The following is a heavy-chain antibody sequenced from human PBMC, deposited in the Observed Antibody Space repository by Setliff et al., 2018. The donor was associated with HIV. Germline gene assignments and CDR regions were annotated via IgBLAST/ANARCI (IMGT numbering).Heavy chain of an antibody. CDR3: ASSNYRFVYFDY. J-gene: IGHJ4*02. D-gene: IGHD1-7*01. Sequence: SETLSLTCTVSGGSISSYYWSWIRQPPGKGLEWIGYIYYSGSTNYNPSLKSRVTISVVTSKNQFSLKLSSVTAADTAVYYCASSNYRFVYFDYWGQGTLVTVSS. CDR1: GGSISSYY. V-gene: IGHV4-59*01. CDR2: IYYSGST.